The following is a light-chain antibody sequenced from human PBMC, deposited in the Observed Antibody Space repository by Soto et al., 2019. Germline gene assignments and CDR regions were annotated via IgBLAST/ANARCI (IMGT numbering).Light chain of an antibody. CDR2: GAS. CDR1: ESAGGTY. Sequence: EIVLTQSPGTLSLSPGARATLSCRASESAGGTYLAWYHQKPGHPPRVLIHGASSRASGIPDRFSGSGSGTNFTLSISRLEPEDFAVYYCQQYGRSPLFTFGPGTKVDIK. J-gene: IGKJ3*01. CDR3: QQYGRSPLFT. V-gene: IGKV3-20*01.